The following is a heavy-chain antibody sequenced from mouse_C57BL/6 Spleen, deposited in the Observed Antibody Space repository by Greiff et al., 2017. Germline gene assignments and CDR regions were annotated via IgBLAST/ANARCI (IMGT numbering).Heavy chain of an antibody. CDR3: ARSLNYDGYNFDY. CDR1: GYTFPRYG. J-gene: IGHJ2*01. D-gene: IGHD2-3*01. V-gene: IGHV1-81*01. CDR2: IYPRSGNT. Sequence: QVQLQQSGAELARPGASVKLSCKASGYTFPRYGISWVKQRTGQGLEWNGEIYPRSGNTYYNEKFKGKAKLTADKSSSTAYTELRSLTSEDSAVYFCARSLNYDGYNFDYWGQGTTLTGSS.